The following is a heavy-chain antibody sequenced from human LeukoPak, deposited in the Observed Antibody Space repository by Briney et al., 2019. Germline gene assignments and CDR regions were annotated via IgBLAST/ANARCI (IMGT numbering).Heavy chain of an antibody. CDR3: ARESGLSAQATGVNY. CDR1: GGSFSGYY. CDR2: INHSGST. V-gene: IGHV4-34*01. Sequence: SETLSLTCAVYGGSFSGYYWSRIRQPPGKGLEWIGEINHSGSTNYNPSLKSRVTISVDTSKNQFSLKLSSVTAADTAVYYCARESGLSAQATGVNYWGQGTLVTVSS. J-gene: IGHJ4*02. D-gene: IGHD3-10*01.